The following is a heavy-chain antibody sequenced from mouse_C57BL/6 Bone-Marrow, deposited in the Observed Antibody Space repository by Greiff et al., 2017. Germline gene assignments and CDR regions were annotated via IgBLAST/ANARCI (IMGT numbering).Heavy chain of an antibody. CDR1: GFTFSNYW. V-gene: IGHV6-3*01. J-gene: IGHJ2*01. Sequence: EVKVEESGGGLVQPGGSMKLSCVASGFTFSNYWMNWVRQSPEKGLEWVAQIRLKSDNYATHYAESVKGRFNISRDDSKSSVYLQMKNLRAEDNGIYYCTVAYYKDYWGQGTTLTVSS. CDR2: IRLKSDNYAT. D-gene: IGHD2-12*01. CDR3: TVAYYKDY.